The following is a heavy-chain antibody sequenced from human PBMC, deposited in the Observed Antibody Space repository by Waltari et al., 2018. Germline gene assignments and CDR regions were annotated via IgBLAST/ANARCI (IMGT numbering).Heavy chain of an antibody. D-gene: IGHD1-26*01. CDR2: ISAYNGNT. CDR1: GYTFTNYG. J-gene: IGHJ3*02. CDR3: ARETASGTYLMAFDI. Sequence: QVQLVQSGAEVKKPGASVKVSCKASGYTFTNYGISWVRQAPGQGLEWMGWISAYNGNTHYAQNLQGRGTMTTDTPSSTAYMELRSLRSDDPAVYYCARETASGTYLMAFDIWGQGTMVTVSS. V-gene: IGHV1-18*01.